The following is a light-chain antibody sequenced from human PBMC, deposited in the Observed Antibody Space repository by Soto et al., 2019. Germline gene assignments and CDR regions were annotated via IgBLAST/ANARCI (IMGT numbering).Light chain of an antibody. CDR1: NSNIGAGYD. CDR2: GNK. Sequence: QLVLTQPPSVSGAPGQMVTISCSGSNSNIGAGYDVHWYQQLPGAAPTLLIYGNKNRPSGVPDRFSGSRSGTSASLAITGLQSDDEADYYCQAYDSRSASKVFGSGTKVTVL. V-gene: IGLV1-40*01. J-gene: IGLJ1*01. CDR3: QAYDSRSASKV.